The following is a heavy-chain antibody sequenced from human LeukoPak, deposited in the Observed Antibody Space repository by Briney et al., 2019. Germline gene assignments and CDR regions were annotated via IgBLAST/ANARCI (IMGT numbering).Heavy chain of an antibody. CDR2: INHSGST. D-gene: IGHD3-3*01. V-gene: IGHV4-34*01. CDR1: GGSFSGYY. J-gene: IGHJ4*02. CDR3: AREYDFWNGYSHLVDY. Sequence: SETLSLTCAVYGGSFSGYYWSWIRQPPGKGLEWIGEINHSGSTNYNPSLKSRVTISVDTSKNQFSLKLSSVTAADTAVYYCAREYDFWNGYSHLVDYWGQGTLVTVSS.